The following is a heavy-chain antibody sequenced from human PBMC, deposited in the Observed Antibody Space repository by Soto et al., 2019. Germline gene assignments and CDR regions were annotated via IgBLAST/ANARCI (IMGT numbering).Heavy chain of an antibody. Sequence: VQLVESGGGVVQPGRSLRLSCAASGFTFSSYGMHWVRQAPGKGLEWVAVISYDGSNKYYADSVKGRFTISRDNSKNTLYLQMNSLRAEDTAVYYCAKASGWLFDYWGQGTLVTVSS. D-gene: IGHD6-19*01. CDR3: AKASGWLFDY. V-gene: IGHV3-30*18. CDR1: GFTFSSYG. J-gene: IGHJ4*02. CDR2: ISYDGSNK.